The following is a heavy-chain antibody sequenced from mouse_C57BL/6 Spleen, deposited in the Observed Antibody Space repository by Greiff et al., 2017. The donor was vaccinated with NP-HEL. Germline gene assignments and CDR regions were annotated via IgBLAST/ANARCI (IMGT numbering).Heavy chain of an antibody. Sequence: QVQLQQSGAELVRPGASVTLSCKASGYTFTDYEMHWVKQTPVHGLEWIGAIDPETGGTAYNQKFKGKAILTADKSSSTAYMELRSLTSEDSAVYYCAESDSSRDWYFGVWGTGTTVTVSS. D-gene: IGHD1-1*01. V-gene: IGHV1-15*01. CDR3: AESDSSRDWYFGV. CDR2: IDPETGGT. CDR1: GYTFTDYE. J-gene: IGHJ1*03.